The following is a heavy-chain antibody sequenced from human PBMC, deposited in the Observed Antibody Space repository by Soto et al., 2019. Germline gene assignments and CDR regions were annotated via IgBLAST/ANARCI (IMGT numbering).Heavy chain of an antibody. CDR2: IYYSGST. CDR3: AREGTTVDSYYYYGMDV. Sequence: QVQLQESGPGLVKPSETLSLTCTVSGGSISSYYWSWIRQPPGKGLEWIGYIYYSGSTNNNPSLKCRVTISVDTSKNQFSLKLSSVTAADTAVYYCAREGTTVDSYYYYGMDVWGQGTTVTVSS. V-gene: IGHV4-59*01. J-gene: IGHJ6*02. D-gene: IGHD1-1*01. CDR1: GGSISSYY.